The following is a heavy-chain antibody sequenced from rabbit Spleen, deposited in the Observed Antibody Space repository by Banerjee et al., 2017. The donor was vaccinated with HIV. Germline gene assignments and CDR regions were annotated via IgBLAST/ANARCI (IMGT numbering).Heavy chain of an antibody. CDR2: IDTNDGDT. Sequence: QEQLEESGGGLVKPEGSLTLTCKASGFSFSSNWICWVRQAPGKGLEWIACIDTNDGDTDYANWPKGRFTISKTSSTTVTLQMTSLTAADTATYFCARGSAAMTMVITGFYFNLWGPGHPGHRL. V-gene: IGHV1S45*01. CDR1: GFSFSSNW. D-gene: IGHD2-1*01. CDR3: ARGSAAMTMVITGFYFNL. J-gene: IGHJ4*01.